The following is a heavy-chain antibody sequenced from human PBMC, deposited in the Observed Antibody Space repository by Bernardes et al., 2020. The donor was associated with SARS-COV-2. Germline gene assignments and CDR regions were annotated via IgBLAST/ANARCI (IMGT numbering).Heavy chain of an antibody. CDR1: GGSISSSSYY. CDR3: ARHNRIVVVPAAISY. CDR2: IYYSGST. Sequence: SETLSLTCTVSGGSISSSSYYWGWIRQPPGKGLEWIGSIYYSGSTYYNPSLKSRVTISVDTSKNQFSLKLSSVTAADTAVYYCARHNRIVVVPAAISYWGQGTLVTVSS. J-gene: IGHJ4*02. D-gene: IGHD2-2*02. V-gene: IGHV4-39*01.